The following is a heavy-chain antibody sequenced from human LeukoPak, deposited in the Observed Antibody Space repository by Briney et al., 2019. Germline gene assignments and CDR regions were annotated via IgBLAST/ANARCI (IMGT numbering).Heavy chain of an antibody. D-gene: IGHD1-26*01. Sequence: ASETLSLTCTVSGGSISSYYWSWIRQPPGKGLGWIGYIYYTGSTTYTPSPKSRVTISVDTCKNQCSLRLSSVTAADTAVYCCARHRETGIVGATVVFGYWGQGTLGIGSS. CDR1: GGSISSYY. J-gene: IGHJ4*02. CDR2: IYYTGST. V-gene: IGHV4-59*08. CDR3: ARHRETGIVGATVVFGY.